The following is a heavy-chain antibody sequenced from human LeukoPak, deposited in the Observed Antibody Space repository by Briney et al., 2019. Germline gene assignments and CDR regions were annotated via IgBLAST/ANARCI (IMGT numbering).Heavy chain of an antibody. CDR2: ISAYDGNT. J-gene: IGHJ6*03. CDR1: GYSFRGYG. V-gene: IGHV1-18*01. Sequence: ASVKVSCKASGYSFRGYGISWVRQAPGQGLEWMGWISAYDGNTNYQQKLQGRVTMTTYTSTTTAYMELRSLTSDDTAVYYCARDCSSTSCYGFMDVWGKGTTVTVPS. CDR3: ARDCSSTSCYGFMDV. D-gene: IGHD2-2*01.